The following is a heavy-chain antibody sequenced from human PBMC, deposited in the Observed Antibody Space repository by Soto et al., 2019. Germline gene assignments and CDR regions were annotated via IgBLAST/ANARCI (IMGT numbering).Heavy chain of an antibody. CDR2: ILNDGSNR. Sequence: QVQLVESGGGVVQPGRSLRLSCAASGFTFSNYGMHWVRQAPGKGLEWVAVILNDGSNRYHADSVKDRFTISRDNSKNTLYLQMISLRAEDTAVYYCARDDEYSGNGMDVWGQGTTVTVS. D-gene: IGHD3-10*01. CDR1: GFTFSNYG. CDR3: ARDDEYSGNGMDV. V-gene: IGHV3-33*01. J-gene: IGHJ6*02.